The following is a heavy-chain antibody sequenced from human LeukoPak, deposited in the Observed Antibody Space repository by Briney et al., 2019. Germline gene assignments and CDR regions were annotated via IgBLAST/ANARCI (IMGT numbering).Heavy chain of an antibody. CDR1: GGSFSGYY. CDR2: INHSGST. Sequence: TPSETLSLTCAVYGGSFSGYYWSWIRQPPGKGLEWIGEINHSGSTNYNPSLKSRVTISVDTSKNQFSLKLSSVTAADTAVYYCARGPLGDEFADAFDIWGQGTMVAVSS. CDR3: ARGPLGDEFADAFDI. J-gene: IGHJ3*02. V-gene: IGHV4-34*01. D-gene: IGHD4-17*01.